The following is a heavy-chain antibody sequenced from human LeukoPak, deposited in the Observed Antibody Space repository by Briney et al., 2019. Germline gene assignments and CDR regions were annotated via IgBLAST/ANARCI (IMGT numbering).Heavy chain of an antibody. CDR3: ARYSGYDSTFDY. J-gene: IGHJ4*02. Sequence: PGGSLRLSCAASGFTVSSNYMSWVRQAPGKGLEWVSVIYSGGSTYYADSVKGRFTIPRDNSKNTLYLQMNSLRAEDTAVYYCARYSGYDSTFDYWGQGTLVTVSP. CDR2: IYSGGST. D-gene: IGHD5-12*01. CDR1: GFTVSSNY. V-gene: IGHV3-53*01.